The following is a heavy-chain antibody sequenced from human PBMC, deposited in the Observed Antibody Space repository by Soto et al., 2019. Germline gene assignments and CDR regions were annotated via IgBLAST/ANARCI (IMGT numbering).Heavy chain of an antibody. V-gene: IGHV1-8*01. Sequence: EASVKVSCKASGYTFTSYDINWVRQATGQGLEWMGWMNPNSGNTGYAQKFQGRVTMTRNTSISTAYMELSSLRSEDTAVYYCARGGRWGLDYYYGMDVWGQGTTVTVSS. CDR1: GYTFTSYD. CDR3: ARGGRWGLDYYYGMDV. D-gene: IGHD3-16*01. J-gene: IGHJ6*02. CDR2: MNPNSGNT.